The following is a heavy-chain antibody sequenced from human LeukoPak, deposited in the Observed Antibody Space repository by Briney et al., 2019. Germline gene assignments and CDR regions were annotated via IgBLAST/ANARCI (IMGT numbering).Heavy chain of an antibody. CDR3: ARDKDSGAVAGTIDN. D-gene: IGHD6-19*01. J-gene: IGHJ4*01. CDR2: IGVYNGHT. Sequence: ASVTVSCTASGYRFDYFGISWVRQAPGRGLGGMGWIGVYNGHTKYADNPQGRVTLTTDTSPKTAYMGLNSPRSDDTAVDYCARDKDSGAVAGTIDNRGQGTPVTVPS. V-gene: IGHV1-18*01. CDR1: GYRFDYFG.